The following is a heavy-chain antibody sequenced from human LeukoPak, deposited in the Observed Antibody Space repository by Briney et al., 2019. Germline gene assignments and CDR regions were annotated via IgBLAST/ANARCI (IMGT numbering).Heavy chain of an antibody. CDR1: GFTFSSYG. D-gene: IGHD1-26*01. V-gene: IGHV3-21*01. Sequence: GGSLRLSCAASGFTFSSYGMNWVRQAPGKGLEWVSSISSSTSYIYYSDSVKGRFTISRDNAKKSLYLQMNSLRAEDTAVYYCARGMVGAFYPFDYWGQGTLVTVSS. CDR3: ARGMVGAFYPFDY. J-gene: IGHJ4*02. CDR2: ISSSTSYI.